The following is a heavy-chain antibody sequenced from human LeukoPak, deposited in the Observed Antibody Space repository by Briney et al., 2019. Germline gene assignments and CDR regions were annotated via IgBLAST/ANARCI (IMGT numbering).Heavy chain of an antibody. Sequence: GGSLRLSCAASGFTFSSYGMSWVRQAPGKGLEWVSAISGSGGSTYYADSVKGRFTISRDNSKNTLYLQMNSLRAEDTAVYYCAKVPVPYYYDSSGTAPWGQGTLVTVSS. V-gene: IGHV3-23*01. J-gene: IGHJ5*02. CDR1: GFTFSSYG. CDR2: ISGSGGST. CDR3: AKVPVPYYYDSSGTAP. D-gene: IGHD3-22*01.